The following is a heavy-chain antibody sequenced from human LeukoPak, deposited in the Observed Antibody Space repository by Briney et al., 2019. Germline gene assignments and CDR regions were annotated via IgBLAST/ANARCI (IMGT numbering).Heavy chain of an antibody. CDR3: AREQLIAAAFDY. CDR2: IYTSGST. Sequence: KSSETLSLTCTVSGGSISSGSYYWSWIRQPAGKGLEWIGRIYTSGSTNYNPSLKSRVTISVDTSKNQFSLKLSSVTAADTAVYYCAREQLIAAAFDYWGQGTLVTVSS. D-gene: IGHD6-13*01. CDR1: GGSISSGSYY. J-gene: IGHJ4*02. V-gene: IGHV4-61*02.